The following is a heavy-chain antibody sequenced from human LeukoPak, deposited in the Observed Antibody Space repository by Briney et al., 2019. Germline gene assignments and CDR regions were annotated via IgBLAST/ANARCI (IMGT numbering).Heavy chain of an antibody. Sequence: PSETLSLTCTVSGGSISSYYWSWIRQPPGKGLEWIGYIYYSGSTNYNPSLKSRVTISVDTSKNQFSLKLSSVTAADTAVYYCARDRGWFGELPYYFDYWGQGTLVTVSS. D-gene: IGHD3-10*01. CDR3: ARDRGWFGELPYYFDY. J-gene: IGHJ4*02. V-gene: IGHV4-59*12. CDR1: GGSISSYY. CDR2: IYYSGST.